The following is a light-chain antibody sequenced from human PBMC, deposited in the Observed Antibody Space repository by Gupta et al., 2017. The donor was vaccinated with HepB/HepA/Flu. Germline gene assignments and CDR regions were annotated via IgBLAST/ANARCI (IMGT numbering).Light chain of an antibody. CDR3: QQDYNYPWT. Sequence: DIQMTQYPSTLSASVGDRVTITCRASQNIINWLAWYQQKPGKAPNLLIYKASSLESGAPLRFSGTGSGTEFTLTISRLQPDDFATYYCQQDYNYPWTFGQGTKLEI. CDR2: KAS. V-gene: IGKV1-5*03. CDR1: QNIINW. J-gene: IGKJ1*01.